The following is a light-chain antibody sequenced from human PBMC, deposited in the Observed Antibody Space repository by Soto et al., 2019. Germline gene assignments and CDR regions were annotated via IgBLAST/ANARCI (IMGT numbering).Light chain of an antibody. CDR2: DNS. J-gene: IGLJ1*01. CDR3: GAWDSSLSVYV. V-gene: IGLV1-51*01. Sequence: QSVLTQPPSVSAAPGQRVAISCSGRTSNIGGNYVSWFQQLPGTAPKLLIYDNSKRPPGIPDRFSGSRSGTSATLGITGLQTGDEADYFCGAWDSSLSVYVFGSGTKVTVL. CDR1: TSNIGGNY.